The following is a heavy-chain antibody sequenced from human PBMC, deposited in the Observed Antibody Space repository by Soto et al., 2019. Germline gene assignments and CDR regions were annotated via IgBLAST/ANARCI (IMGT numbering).Heavy chain of an antibody. CDR3: AREGENEYIWGGQPYYESQTFGY. D-gene: IGHD3-16*01. CDR2: IYHSGST. J-gene: IGHJ4*01. Sequence: SETLSLTCAVSGGSISSSNWWSWVRQPPGKGLEWIGEIYHSGSTNYNPSLKSRVTISVDKSKNQFSLKLSSVTAADTAVYYCAREGENEYIWGGQPYYESQTFGYWGQGTLVTVSS. CDR1: GGSISSSNW. V-gene: IGHV4-4*02.